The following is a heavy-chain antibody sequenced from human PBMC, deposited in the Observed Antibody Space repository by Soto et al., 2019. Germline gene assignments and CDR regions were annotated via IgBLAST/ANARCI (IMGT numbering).Heavy chain of an antibody. CDR3: AKDLRGPEAGTWYFDL. CDR1: GLTFSSYA. V-gene: IGHV3-23*01. D-gene: IGHD6-13*01. J-gene: IGHJ2*01. Sequence: EVQLLESGGGLVQPGGSLRLSCAASGLTFSSYAMSWVRQAPGKGLEWVAAVRGGSGTTYYADSVKGRFTISRDHSKNTLYLQMNSLRADDTAVYYCAKDLRGPEAGTWYFDLWGRGTLVTVSS. CDR2: VRGGSGTT.